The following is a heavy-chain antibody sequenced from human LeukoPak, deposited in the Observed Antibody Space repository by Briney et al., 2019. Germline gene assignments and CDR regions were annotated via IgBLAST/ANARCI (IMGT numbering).Heavy chain of an antibody. V-gene: IGHV4-59*12. Sequence: SETLSRTCTVSGGSISSYYWSWIRQPPGKGLEWIGDIYYSGSTNYNPSLKSRVTISVDTSKNQFSLKLSSVTAADTAVYYCARDAKYYYGSRTYFFFEYWGQGTLLTVSS. CDR1: GGSISSYY. CDR3: ARDAKYYYGSRTYFFFEY. CDR2: IYYSGST. J-gene: IGHJ4*02. D-gene: IGHD3-10*01.